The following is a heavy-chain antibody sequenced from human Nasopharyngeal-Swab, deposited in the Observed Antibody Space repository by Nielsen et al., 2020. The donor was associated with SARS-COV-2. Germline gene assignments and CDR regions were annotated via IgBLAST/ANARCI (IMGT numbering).Heavy chain of an antibody. CDR1: GFTFSSYA. D-gene: IGHD7-27*01. J-gene: IGHJ4*02. Sequence: GESLKISCAASGFTFSSYAMSWVRQAPGKGLEWVSAISGVGSPTFYADSVKGRFTISRDNSKNMLFLQMNSLTADDTAVYYCAKHSPHSPPGDRVFDYWGQGTLVTVSS. V-gene: IGHV3-23*01. CDR2: ISGVGSPT. CDR3: AKHSPHSPPGDRVFDY.